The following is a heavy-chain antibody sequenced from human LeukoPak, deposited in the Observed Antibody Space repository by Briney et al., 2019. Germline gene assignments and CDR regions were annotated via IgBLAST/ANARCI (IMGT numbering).Heavy chain of an antibody. D-gene: IGHD3-22*01. CDR1: GGSISSYY. J-gene: IGHJ3*02. CDR2: IYYGGST. Sequence: SETLSFTGTGSGGSISSYYWSWIRQPPGKGLEGRGYIYYGGSTNYNPSLKSRVTISVEPSKHHFSLNLSSVPAADTDVYYCARGKGGYYSSGYYYFKRAFDIWGQGTMVTVSS. V-gene: IGHV4-59*01. CDR3: ARGKGGYYSSGYYYFKRAFDI.